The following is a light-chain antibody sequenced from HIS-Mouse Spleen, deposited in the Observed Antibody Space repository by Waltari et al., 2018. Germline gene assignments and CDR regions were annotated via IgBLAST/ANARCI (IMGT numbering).Light chain of an antibody. CDR1: ALPNKS. V-gene: IGLV3-10*01. CDR2: EDS. J-gene: IGLJ2*01. CDR3: YSTDSSGNHRV. Sequence: SYELTQPPSVSVSPGQTARITCSGDALPNKSAYWYQQKSGQAPTLVIYEDSKRPSGIPERCSGSSSGTMATLTISGAQVEDEADYYCYSTDSSGNHRVFGGGTKLTVL.